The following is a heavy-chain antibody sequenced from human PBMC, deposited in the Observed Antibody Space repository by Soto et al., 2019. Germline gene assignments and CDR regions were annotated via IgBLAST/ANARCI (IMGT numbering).Heavy chain of an antibody. CDR3: ARRNLTTAEILFDY. J-gene: IGHJ4*02. CDR2: IYYSGST. Sequence: QLQLQESGPGLVKPSETLSLTCTVSGGSISSSSYYWGWIRQPPGKGLEWIGSIYYSGSTYYNPSLKSRVTISVGTSKNQFSLKLSSVTAADTAVYYCARRNLTTAEILFDYWGQGTLVTVSS. CDR1: GGSISSSSYY. V-gene: IGHV4-39*01. D-gene: IGHD4-4*01.